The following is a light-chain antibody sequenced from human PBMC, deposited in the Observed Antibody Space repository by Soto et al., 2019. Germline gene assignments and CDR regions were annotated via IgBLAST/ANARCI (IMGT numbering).Light chain of an antibody. CDR2: GAS. CDR1: QSVSSSY. J-gene: IGKJ1*01. V-gene: IGKV3-20*01. CDR3: HQYGSSPWT. Sequence: EIVLTQSPGTLSLSPGERATLSCRASQSVSSSYLAWYQQKPGQAPRLLIYGASSRATGIADSFSGSGSGTDFTLTNSRLEPEDFAVYSCHQYGSSPWTFGQGTKVEIK.